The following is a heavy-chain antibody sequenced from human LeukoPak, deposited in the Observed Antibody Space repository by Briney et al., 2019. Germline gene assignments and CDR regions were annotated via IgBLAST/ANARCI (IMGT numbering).Heavy chain of an antibody. D-gene: IGHD4-23*01. Sequence: GASVKVSCKASGYTFTSYDINWVRQATGQGLEWMGWISAYNGNTNYAQKLQGRVTMTTDTSTSTAYMELRSLRSDDTAVYYCARDQGLTLDYWGQGTLVTVSS. CDR2: ISAYNGNT. CDR3: ARDQGLTLDY. V-gene: IGHV1-18*01. CDR1: GYTFTSYD. J-gene: IGHJ4*02.